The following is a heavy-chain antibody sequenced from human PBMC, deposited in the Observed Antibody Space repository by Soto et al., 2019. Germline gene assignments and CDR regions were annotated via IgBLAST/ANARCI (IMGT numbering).Heavy chain of an antibody. V-gene: IGHV1-69*13. CDR3: AVGGYSYGYQY. D-gene: IGHD5-18*01. J-gene: IGHJ4*02. CDR2: IIPIFGTA. CDR1: GGTFSSYA. Sequence: ASVKVSCKASGGTFSSYAISWVRQAPGQGLEWMGGIIPIFGTANYAQKFQGRVTITADESTSTAYMELSSLRSEDTAVYYCAVGGYSYGYQYRGQGTLVTVSS.